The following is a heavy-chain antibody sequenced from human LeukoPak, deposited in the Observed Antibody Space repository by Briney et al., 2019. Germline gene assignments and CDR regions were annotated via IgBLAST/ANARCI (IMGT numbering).Heavy chain of an antibody. D-gene: IGHD5-18*01. CDR3: AREAWIQLWSHRAFDS. J-gene: IGHJ3*02. CDR2: IWNDGSNK. Sequence: GGSLRLSCAASGFTFSSYGMRWVRQAPGKGLEWVAVIWNDGSNKYYADSVKGRFTISRDNSKNTLYLQMNSLRAGDTAVYYCAREAWIQLWSHRAFDSWGQATMVTVSS. CDR1: GFTFSSYG. V-gene: IGHV3-33*01.